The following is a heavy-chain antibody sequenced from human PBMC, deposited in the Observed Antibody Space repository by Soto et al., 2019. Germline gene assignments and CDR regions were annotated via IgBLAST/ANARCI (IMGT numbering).Heavy chain of an antibody. V-gene: IGHV4-31*03. CDR3: ARRGTSPSIKQHYYYYDGMDG. J-gene: IGHJ6*02. CDR2: IYYSGST. Sequence: QVQLQESGPGLVKPSQTLSLTCTVSGGSISSGGYYCSWIRPHPGKGLEWIGYIYYSGSTYYNPSLKSRVTISVDTTKNQFSLKLSSVTAADTAVYYCARRGTSPSIKQHYYYYDGMDGWGQGTTVTVSS. CDR1: GGSISSGGYY. D-gene: IGHD2-2*01.